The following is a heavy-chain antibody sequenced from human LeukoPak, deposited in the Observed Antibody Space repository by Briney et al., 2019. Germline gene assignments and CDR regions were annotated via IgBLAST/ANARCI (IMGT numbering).Heavy chain of an antibody. CDR3: AREASSSGRSADY. J-gene: IGHJ4*02. Sequence: SVKVSCKASGGTFSSYAISWVRQAPGQGLEWMGGIIPIFGTANYAQKFQGRVTITADESTSTAYMELRSLRSDDTAVYYCAREASSSGRSADYWGQGTLVTVSS. CDR2: IIPIFGTA. CDR1: GGTFSSYA. D-gene: IGHD6-19*01. V-gene: IGHV1-69*01.